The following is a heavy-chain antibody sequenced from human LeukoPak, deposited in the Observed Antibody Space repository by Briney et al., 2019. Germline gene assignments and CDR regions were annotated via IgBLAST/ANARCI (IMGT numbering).Heavy chain of an antibody. CDR1: GYTFSGYY. Sequence: ASVKVSCKASGYTFSGYYMHWVRQAPGQRLEWMGWINPNSSGTNYAQKFQGRVTMTRDTSTSTAYMELSRLRSDDTAVYYCARGYPLSTTAAGTYFQHWGQGTPVTVSS. V-gene: IGHV1-2*02. D-gene: IGHD6-13*01. CDR3: ARGYPLSTTAAGTYFQH. CDR2: INPNSSGT. J-gene: IGHJ1*01.